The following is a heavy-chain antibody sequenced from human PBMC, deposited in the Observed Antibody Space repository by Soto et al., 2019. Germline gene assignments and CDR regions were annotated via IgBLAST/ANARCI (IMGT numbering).Heavy chain of an antibody. J-gene: IGHJ3*01. CDR3: AREFPMRGSYYFAAYDAFDV. CDR2: INAGNGNT. D-gene: IGHD1-26*01. CDR1: GYTFTSYA. V-gene: IGHV1-3*01. Sequence: ASVNVSCKASGYTFTSYAMHWVRQAPGQRLEWMGWINAGNGNTKYSQKFQGRDTITRDTSASTTYMELSSLRSEDTAVYYCAREFPMRGSYYFAAYDAFDVWGQGTMVTVSS.